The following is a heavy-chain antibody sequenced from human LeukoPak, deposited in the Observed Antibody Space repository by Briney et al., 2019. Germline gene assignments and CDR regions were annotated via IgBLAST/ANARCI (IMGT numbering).Heavy chain of an antibody. CDR1: GFTFSSYS. CDR2: ISGSGGST. CDR3: AEDWAAAALRDYYGMDV. J-gene: IGHJ6*02. V-gene: IGHV3-23*01. Sequence: PGGSLRLSCAASGFTFSSYSMNWVRQAPGKGLEWVSAISGSGGSTYYADSVKGRFTISRDNSKNTLYLQMNSLRAEDTAVYYCAEDWAAAALRDYYGMDVWGQGTTVTVSS. D-gene: IGHD6-13*01.